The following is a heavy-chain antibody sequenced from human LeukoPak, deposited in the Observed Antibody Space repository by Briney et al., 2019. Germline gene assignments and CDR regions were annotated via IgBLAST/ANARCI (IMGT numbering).Heavy chain of an antibody. V-gene: IGHV1-18*01. CDR1: GYTFTTYG. CDR2: ISAYNGNT. Sequence: ASVKVSCKASGYTFTTYGISWVRQAPGQGLEWMGWISAYNGNTNSAQKLQGRVTMTTDTSTSTAYMELRSLRSDDTAVYYCARHPYCGGDCYYDNWGQGTLVTVSS. J-gene: IGHJ4*02. D-gene: IGHD2-21*02. CDR3: ARHPYCGGDCYYDN.